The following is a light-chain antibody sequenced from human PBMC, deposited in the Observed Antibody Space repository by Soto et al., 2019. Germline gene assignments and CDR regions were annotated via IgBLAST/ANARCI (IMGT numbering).Light chain of an antibody. Sequence: QSALTQPASVSGSPGQSITISYTGTSSDVGSYNLVSWYQQHPGKAPKLIIYEGSKRPSGVSNRFSGSGSGNTASLTISGLQAEDEADYYCCSYAGSSTFVVCGGGTKLTVL. J-gene: IGLJ2*01. CDR3: CSYAGSSTFVV. V-gene: IGLV2-23*03. CDR2: EGS. CDR1: SSDVGSYNL.